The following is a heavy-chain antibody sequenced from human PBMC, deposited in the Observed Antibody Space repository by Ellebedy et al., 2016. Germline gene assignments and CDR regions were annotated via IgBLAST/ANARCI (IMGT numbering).Heavy chain of an antibody. CDR2: VNTDGSST. J-gene: IGHJ4*02. CDR1: GFTLSGYW. CDR3: AREGPMLRGVIDEDY. Sequence: GGSLRLSCAAAGFTLSGYWMHWVRQVPGKGLVWVSRVNTDGSSTTYADSVKGRFTISRDNAKNSLYLQMNSLRAEDTAIYYCAREGPMLRGVIDEDYWGQGTLVTVSS. V-gene: IGHV3-74*01. D-gene: IGHD3-10*01.